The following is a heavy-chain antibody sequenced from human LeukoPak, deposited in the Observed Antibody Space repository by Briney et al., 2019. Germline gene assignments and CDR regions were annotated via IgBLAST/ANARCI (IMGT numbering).Heavy chain of an antibody. CDR3: ARGEMNWNDVGYAFDI. D-gene: IGHD1-1*01. V-gene: IGHV4-31*03. J-gene: IGHJ3*02. CDR2: IYYSGST. Sequence: SETLSLTCTVSGGSISNGGYYWSWIRQHPGKGLEWIGYIYYSGSTYYNPSLKSRVTISVDTSKNQFSLKLSSVTAADTAVYYCARGEMNWNDVGYAFDIWGQGTMVTVSS. CDR1: GGSISNGGYY.